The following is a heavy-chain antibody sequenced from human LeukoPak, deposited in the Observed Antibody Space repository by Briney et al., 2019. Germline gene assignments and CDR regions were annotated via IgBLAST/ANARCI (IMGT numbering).Heavy chain of an antibody. V-gene: IGHV3-30*04. CDR1: GFTFSTYA. D-gene: IGHD3-16*01. Sequence: GRSLRLSCAASGFTFSTYAMHWVRQAPGKGLEWVAVISYDGSSKYYADSVKGRFTISRDNSKNTLYLQMNSLRAEDTAVYYCARAVNLGYWGQGTLVTVSS. CDR2: ISYDGSSK. J-gene: IGHJ4*02. CDR3: ARAVNLGY.